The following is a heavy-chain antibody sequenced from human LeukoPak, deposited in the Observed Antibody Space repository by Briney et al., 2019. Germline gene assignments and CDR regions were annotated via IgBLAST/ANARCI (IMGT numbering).Heavy chain of an antibody. V-gene: IGHV3-21*01. Sequence: KPGGSLRLSCAASGFTFTNYAMNWVRQAPGKGLEWVSTLSPSGADTYYADSVKGRFTISRDNAKNSLYLQMNSLRAEDTAVYYCARDVVTTEGDYWGQGTLVTVSS. CDR3: ARDVVTTEGDY. D-gene: IGHD4-17*01. CDR1: GFTFTNYA. CDR2: LSPSGADT. J-gene: IGHJ4*02.